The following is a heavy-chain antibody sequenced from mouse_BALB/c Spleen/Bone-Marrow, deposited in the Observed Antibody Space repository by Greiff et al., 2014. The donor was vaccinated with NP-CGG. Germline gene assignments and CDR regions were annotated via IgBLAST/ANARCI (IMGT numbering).Heavy chain of an antibody. J-gene: IGHJ4*01. CDR1: GYTFTSYY. D-gene: IGHD2-12*01. Sequence: VKLQESGAELVKPGASVKLSCKASGYTFTSYYMCWVKQRPGQGLERIGEINPSNGGTNLNEKFKSKATLTVDKSSSTAYMSLSSLTSEDSAVYYCTRSRRAMDHWGQGTSVTVSS. V-gene: IGHV1S81*02. CDR2: INPSNGGT. CDR3: TRSRRAMDH.